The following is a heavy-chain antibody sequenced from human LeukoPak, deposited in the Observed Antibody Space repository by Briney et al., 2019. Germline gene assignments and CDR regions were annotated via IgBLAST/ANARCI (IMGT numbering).Heavy chain of an antibody. V-gene: IGHV3-23*01. CDR1: GFSLSRYA. Sequence: GGSLRLSCAVSGFSLSRYAMSWVRKAPGKGLEWVSAISDSGGSTYYADSVKGRFTISRDNSRNTLYLQMNTLRAEDTAIYYCAKCRGSSWSDYFDYWGQGTLVTVSS. CDR3: AKCRGSSWSDYFDY. D-gene: IGHD6-13*01. J-gene: IGHJ4*02. CDR2: ISDSGGST.